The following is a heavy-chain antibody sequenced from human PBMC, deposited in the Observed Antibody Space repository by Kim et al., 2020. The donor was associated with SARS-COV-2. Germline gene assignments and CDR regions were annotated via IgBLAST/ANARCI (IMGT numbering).Heavy chain of an antibody. V-gene: IGHV4-34*01. J-gene: IGHJ4*02. Sequence: NYTPALKSRVTISEDTSKSQFALKLGSVTAADTTVYYCARGWGSGSYYKDWGQGTLVTVSS. D-gene: IGHD3-10*01. CDR3: ARGWGSGSYYKD.